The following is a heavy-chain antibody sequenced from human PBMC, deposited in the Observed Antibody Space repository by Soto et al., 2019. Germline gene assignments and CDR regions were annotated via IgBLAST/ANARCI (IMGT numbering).Heavy chain of an antibody. D-gene: IGHD2-21*01. J-gene: IGHJ5*02. Sequence: ASVKVSCKASGYTFTSYYMHWVRQAPGQGLEWMGIINPSGGSISYAQKFQGRVTMTRDTSTSTVYMELSSLRSEDTAVYYCARHYCGGDCYLIGWFDPWGQGTLVTVSS. CDR3: ARHYCGGDCYLIGWFDP. V-gene: IGHV1-46*03. CDR2: INPSGGSI. CDR1: GYTFTSYY.